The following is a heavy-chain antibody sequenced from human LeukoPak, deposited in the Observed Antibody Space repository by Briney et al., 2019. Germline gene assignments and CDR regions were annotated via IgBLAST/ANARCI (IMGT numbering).Heavy chain of an antibody. CDR3: ARGDYYDSRGYYTPSYYFDY. CDR1: GGTFSSYA. CDR2: IIPILGIA. D-gene: IGHD3-22*01. J-gene: IGHJ4*02. V-gene: IGHV1-69*04. Sequence: SVKVSCKASGGTFSSYAISWVRQAPGQGLEWMGRIIPILGIANYAQKFQGRVTITADKSTSTAYMELSSLRSEDTAVYYCARGDYYDSRGYYTPSYYFDYWGQGTLVTVSS.